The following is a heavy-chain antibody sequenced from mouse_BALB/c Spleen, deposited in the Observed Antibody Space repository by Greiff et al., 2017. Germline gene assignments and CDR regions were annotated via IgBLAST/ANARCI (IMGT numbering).Heavy chain of an antibody. CDR3: ARCYDGYFRVAY. Sequence: QVQLQQSGAELAKPGASVKMSCKASGYTFTSYWMHWVKQRPGQGLEWIGYINPSTGYTEYNQKFKDKATLTADKSSSTAYMQLSSLTSEDSAVYYCARCYDGYFRVAYWGQGTLVTVSA. J-gene: IGHJ3*01. D-gene: IGHD2-3*01. V-gene: IGHV1-7*01. CDR1: GYTFTSYW. CDR2: INPSTGYT.